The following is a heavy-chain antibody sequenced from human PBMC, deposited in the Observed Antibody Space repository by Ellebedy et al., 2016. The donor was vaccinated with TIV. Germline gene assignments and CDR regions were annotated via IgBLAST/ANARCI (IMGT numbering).Heavy chain of an antibody. Sequence: GGSLRLXCAASGFIFSRYDIHWVRQAPGKGLECVALISPDGSDEYYTDSVKGRFSISRDNSKFRVYLQMNSLIVDDTAVYYCARVRSPDVYDNHDMDVWGQGTTVTVSS. V-gene: IGHV3-30*03. J-gene: IGHJ6*02. D-gene: IGHD2/OR15-2a*01. CDR2: ISPDGSDE. CDR3: ARVRSPDVYDNHDMDV. CDR1: GFIFSRYD.